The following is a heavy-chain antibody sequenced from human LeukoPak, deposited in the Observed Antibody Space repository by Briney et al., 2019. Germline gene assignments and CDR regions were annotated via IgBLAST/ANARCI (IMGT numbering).Heavy chain of an antibody. D-gene: IGHD3-10*01. J-gene: IGHJ4*02. CDR3: ARGSYYGSGSYYWGY. CDR1: GFTFSDYS. Sequence: GGSLRLSCAASGFTFSDYSMNWVRQAPGKGLEWVSSISSSSSYIYYADSVKGRFTISRDNAKNSLYLQMNSLRAEDTAVYYCARGSYYGSGSYYWGYWGQGTLVTVSS. V-gene: IGHV3-21*04. CDR2: ISSSSSYI.